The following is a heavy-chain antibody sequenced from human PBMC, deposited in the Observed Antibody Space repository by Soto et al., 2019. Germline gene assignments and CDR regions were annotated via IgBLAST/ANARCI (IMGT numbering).Heavy chain of an antibody. J-gene: IGHJ4*02. CDR1: GVTFSSYA. CDR3: ASGARAWDKAMVEGSFAY. Sequence: QVQLVQSGADVKKPGSSVKVSCKASGVTFSSYALSWVRHAPGPGLEWMGGIIPILGTANYAKKFQGRVTTTAVEATSTAYMELSSLRCEDTAVYYWASGARAWDKAMVEGSFAYWGQGTLVIVSS. V-gene: IGHV1-69*19. D-gene: IGHD5-18*01. CDR2: IIPILGTA.